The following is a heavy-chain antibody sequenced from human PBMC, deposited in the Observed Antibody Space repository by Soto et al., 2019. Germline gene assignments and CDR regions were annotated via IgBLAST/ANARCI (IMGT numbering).Heavy chain of an antibody. CDR2: ISYDGSNK. CDR1: GFTFSSYA. Sequence: GGSLRLSCAASGFTFSSYAMHWVRQAPGKGLEWVAVISYDGSNKYYADSVKGRFTISRDNSKNTLYLQMNSLRAEDTAVYYCARDPNLYYYDSSGYYPKDFDYWGQGTLVTVSS. J-gene: IGHJ4*02. D-gene: IGHD3-22*01. CDR3: ARDPNLYYYDSSGYYPKDFDY. V-gene: IGHV3-30-3*01.